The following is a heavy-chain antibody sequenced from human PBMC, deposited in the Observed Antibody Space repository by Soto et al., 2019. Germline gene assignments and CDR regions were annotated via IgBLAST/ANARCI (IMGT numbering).Heavy chain of an antibody. Sequence: QVQLVQSGAEVKKPGASVKVSCKASGYIFINYYIHWVRQAPGQGLEWIAIINPLPTSGSTNYAQKFQGRVTVTRDTSTSTVYLELSSLRSDDTAVYYCARDLAAAAYWGQGTLVTVSS. J-gene: IGHJ4*02. CDR2: INPLPTSGST. D-gene: IGHD6-13*01. V-gene: IGHV1-46*01. CDR3: ARDLAAAAY. CDR1: GYIFINYY.